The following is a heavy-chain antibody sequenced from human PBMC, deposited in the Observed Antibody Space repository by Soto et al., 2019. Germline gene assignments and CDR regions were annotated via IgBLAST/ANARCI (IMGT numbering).Heavy chain of an antibody. CDR1: GFTFSSYA. D-gene: IGHD3-22*01. J-gene: IGHJ4*02. V-gene: IGHV3-23*01. Sequence: GGSLRLSCAASGFTFSSYAMSWVRQAPGKGLEWVSAISGSGDTTYYADSGKGRFTISRDNSENTMYLQMNSLSARGRAVYNCAKGPGEGSGYYFDYWSQGTLVTVAS. CDR2: ISGSGDTT. CDR3: AKGPGEGSGYYFDY.